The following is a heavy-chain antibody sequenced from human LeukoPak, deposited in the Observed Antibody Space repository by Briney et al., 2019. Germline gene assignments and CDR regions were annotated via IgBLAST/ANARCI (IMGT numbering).Heavy chain of an antibody. V-gene: IGHV3-7*01. CDR1: GFTYSIYW. CDR3: ARDPDTFDY. CDR2: IKQDESEK. D-gene: IGHD5-18*01. J-gene: IGHJ4*02. Sequence: PGGSLRLFCAASGFTYSIYWMRWVRQAPGRGREGVANIKQDESEKYYVHSVKGRFTISRDNSTNSLYLRMSSLRAEDTSVYYCARDPDTFDYWGQGTLVTVSS.